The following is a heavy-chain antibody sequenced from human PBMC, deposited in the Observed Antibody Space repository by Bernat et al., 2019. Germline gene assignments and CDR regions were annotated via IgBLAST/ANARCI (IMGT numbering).Heavy chain of an antibody. Sequence: QLQLQESGPGLVKPSETLCLTCTVSGGSISRSVYYWGWIRQPPGKGLEWLGSIYKCGYTFYNPSLKSRVTISVTTSTTQFPLKLSSVTAADTAVFFCARRTVVAAPFFDYWGRGTLVTVSS. J-gene: IGHJ4*02. CDR2: IYKCGYT. CDR1: GGSISRSVYY. D-gene: IGHD2-15*01. CDR3: ARRTVVAAPFFDY. V-gene: IGHV4-39*01.